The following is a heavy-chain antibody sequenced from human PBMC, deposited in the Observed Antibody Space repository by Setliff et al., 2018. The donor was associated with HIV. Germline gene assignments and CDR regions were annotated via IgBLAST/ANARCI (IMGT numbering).Heavy chain of an antibody. CDR3: ARDYSTLGRSDDAFDM. D-gene: IGHD3-3*01. J-gene: IGHJ3*02. V-gene: IGHV4-59*02. CDR1: GDSVSRYY. Sequence: PSETLSLTCTVSGDSVSRYYWSWFRQSPGKGLEWIGYASYSGNANYNPSLKSRVTISVDTTKNQFSLKLTSMTAADTAIYYCARDYSTLGRSDDAFDMWGPGTMVTVSS. CDR2: ASYSGNA.